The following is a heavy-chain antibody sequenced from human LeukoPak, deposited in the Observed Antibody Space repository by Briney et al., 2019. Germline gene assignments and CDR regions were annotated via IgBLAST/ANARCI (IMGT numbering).Heavy chain of an antibody. J-gene: IGHJ4*02. CDR1: GGSFSGYY. CDR3: ARYYYDSSGYYQTGGYFDY. Sequence: SETLSLTCAVYGGSFSGYYWSWIRQPPGKGLEWIGEINHSGSTNYNPSLKSRVTISVDTSKNQFSLKLSSVTAADTAVYYCARYYYDSSGYYQTGGYFDYWGQGTLVTVSS. CDR2: INHSGST. V-gene: IGHV4-34*01. D-gene: IGHD3-22*01.